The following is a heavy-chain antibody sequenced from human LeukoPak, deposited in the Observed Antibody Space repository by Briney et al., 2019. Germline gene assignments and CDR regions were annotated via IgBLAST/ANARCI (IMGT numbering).Heavy chain of an antibody. J-gene: IGHJ5*02. CDR3: ARDYKVAARPQNWFDP. D-gene: IGHD6-6*01. CDR1: GGTFSSYA. V-gene: IGHV1-69*13. CDR2: IIPIFGTA. Sequence: ASVKVSCKAAGGTFSSYAISWVRQAPGQGLEWMGGIIPIFGTANYAQKFQGRVTITADESTSTAYMELSSLRSDDTAVYYCARDYKVAARPQNWFDPWGQGTLVTVSS.